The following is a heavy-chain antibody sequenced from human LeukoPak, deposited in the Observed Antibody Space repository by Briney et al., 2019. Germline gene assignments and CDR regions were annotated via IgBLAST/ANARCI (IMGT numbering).Heavy chain of an antibody. Sequence: PGGSLRLSCAASGFTFSSNAMSWVRQAPGKGLEWVSAISGSGGSTYYADSVKGRFTISRDNSKNTLYLQMNSLRAEDTAVYYCAKGRNYGDYEAIFDYWGQGTLVTVSS. CDR3: AKGRNYGDYEAIFDY. D-gene: IGHD4-17*01. V-gene: IGHV3-23*01. CDR2: ISGSGGST. CDR1: GFTFSSNA. J-gene: IGHJ4*02.